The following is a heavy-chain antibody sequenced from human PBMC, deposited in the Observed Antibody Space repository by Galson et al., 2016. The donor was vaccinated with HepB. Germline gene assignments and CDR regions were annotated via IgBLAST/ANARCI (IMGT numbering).Heavy chain of an antibody. J-gene: IGHJ4*02. CDR3: ARRMRYSSSAFDY. D-gene: IGHD6-6*01. CDR2: IYPGASDS. CDR1: GYSFTRYW. V-gene: IGHV5-51*01. Sequence: QSGAEVKKPGESLKISCKGSGYSFTRYWIGWVRQMPGKGLEWMGIIYPGASDSRYSPSFQGQVTFSAVKSISTAFLQWSSLKASDTAMYYCARRMRYSSSAFDYWGQGALVTVSS.